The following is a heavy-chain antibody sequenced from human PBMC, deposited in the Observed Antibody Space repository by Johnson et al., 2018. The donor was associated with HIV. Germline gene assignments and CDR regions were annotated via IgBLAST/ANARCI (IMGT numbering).Heavy chain of an antibody. V-gene: IGHV3-11*04. CDR2: ISSSGSTI. D-gene: IGHD6-13*01. J-gene: IGHJ3*02. Sequence: VQVVESGGGLVQHGGSLRLSCAASGFTFSDYYMSWIRQAPGKGLEWVSYISSSGSTIYYANSVKGRFTISRDNSKNTLFLQMNSLRAEDTAVYYCVKVAFRIAPTSHAFDICGQGTMVTVSS. CDR3: VKVAFRIAPTSHAFDI. CDR1: GFTFSDYY.